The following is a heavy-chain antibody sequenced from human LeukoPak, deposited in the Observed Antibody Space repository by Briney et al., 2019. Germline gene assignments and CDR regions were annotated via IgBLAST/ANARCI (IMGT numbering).Heavy chain of an antibody. J-gene: IGHJ4*02. CDR3: AKAQTKGVLRYFDWLTDY. CDR1: GFTFSSYA. CDR2: ISGSGGST. V-gene: IGHV3-23*01. Sequence: GGSLRLSCAASGFTFSSYAMSWVRQAPVKGLEWVSAISGSGGSTYYADSVKGRFTISRDNSKNTLYLQMNSLRAEDTAVYYCAKAQTKGVLRYFDWLTDYWGQGTLVTVSS. D-gene: IGHD3-9*01.